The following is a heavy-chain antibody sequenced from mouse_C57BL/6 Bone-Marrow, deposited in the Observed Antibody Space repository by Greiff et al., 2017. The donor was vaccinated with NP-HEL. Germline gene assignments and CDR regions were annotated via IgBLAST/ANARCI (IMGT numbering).Heavy chain of an antibody. D-gene: IGHD1-1*02. J-gene: IGHJ4*01. Sequence: LVESGAELARPGASVKLSCKASGYTFTSYGISWVKQRTGQGLEWIGEIYPRSGNTYYNEKFKGKATLTADKSSSTAYLELRSLTSEDSAVYFCARGGSYCYAMDYWGQGTSVPGYS. V-gene: IGHV1-81*01. CDR2: IYPRSGNT. CDR3: ARGGSYCYAMDY. CDR1: GYTFTSYG.